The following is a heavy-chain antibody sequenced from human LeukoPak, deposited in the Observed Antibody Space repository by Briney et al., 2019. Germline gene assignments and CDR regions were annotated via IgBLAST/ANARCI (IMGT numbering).Heavy chain of an antibody. CDR1: GYTFTSYA. D-gene: IGHD4-17*01. J-gene: IGHJ6*02. CDR2: INTNTGNP. Sequence: ASVKVSCKASGYTFTSYAMNWVRQAPGQGLEWMGWINTNTGNPTYAQGFTGRFVFSLDTSVSTAYLQISSLKAEDTAVYYCARGTIPHGVTSYYYYYGMDVWGQGTTVTVSS. CDR3: ARGTIPHGVTSYYYYYGMDV. V-gene: IGHV7-4-1*02.